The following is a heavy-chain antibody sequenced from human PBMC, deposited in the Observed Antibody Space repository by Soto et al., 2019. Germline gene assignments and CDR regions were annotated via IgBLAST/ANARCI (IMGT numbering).Heavy chain of an antibody. CDR3: ERSRLAARPQYSFDY. D-gene: IGHD6-6*01. Sequence: SGPTLVNPTQTLTLTCTFSGFSLSTSGMCVSWIRQPPGKALEWLALIYWDDDKYYSTSLKTRLTISKDTSKNQVVLTMTNMDPVDTATYSCERSRLAARPQYSFDYWGQGTLVTVSS. CDR2: IYWDDDK. V-gene: IGHV2-70*01. CDR1: GFSLSTSGMC. J-gene: IGHJ4*02.